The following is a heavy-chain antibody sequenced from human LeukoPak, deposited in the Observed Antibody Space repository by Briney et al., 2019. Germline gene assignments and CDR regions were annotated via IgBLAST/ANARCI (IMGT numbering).Heavy chain of an antibody. CDR1: GFTFSSYA. V-gene: IGHV3-23*01. Sequence: GGSLRLSCAASGFTFSSYAMSWVRQPPGKGLEWVSAISGSGGSTYYADSVKGRFTISRDNSKNTLYLQMNSLRAEDTAVYYCAKDLDPDYDSSGYEFDYWGQGTLVTVSS. D-gene: IGHD3-22*01. CDR3: AKDLDPDYDSSGYEFDY. CDR2: ISGSGGST. J-gene: IGHJ4*02.